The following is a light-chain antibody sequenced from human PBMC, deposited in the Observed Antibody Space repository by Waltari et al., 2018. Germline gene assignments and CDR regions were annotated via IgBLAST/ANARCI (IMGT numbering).Light chain of an antibody. CDR2: GTS. CDR1: GSNIGAGYD. J-gene: IGLJ3*02. CDR3: QSYDTSLSVV. Sequence: QSVLTQPPSVSGAPGQRVTISCTGSGSNIGAGYDVHWYQQLPRAAPKLLIYGTSTLPLGVPDRFFGSKSGTSASLAITGIQAEDEADYYCQSYDTSLSVVFGGGTKLTVL. V-gene: IGLV1-40*01.